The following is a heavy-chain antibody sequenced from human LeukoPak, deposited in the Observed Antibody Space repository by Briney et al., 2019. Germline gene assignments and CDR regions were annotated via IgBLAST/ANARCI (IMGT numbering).Heavy chain of an antibody. CDR3: ARTPAHSSSYYFDY. V-gene: IGHV3-48*01. CDR2: ITWGRDNL. J-gene: IGHJ4*02. D-gene: IGHD6-13*01. Sequence: GGSLRLSCAASGFTFSSYAMHWVRQAPGKGLEWVSGITWGRDNLAYAASVKGRFTISRDNAKNSLYLQMNSLRAEDTAVYYCARTPAHSSSYYFDYWGQGTLVTVSS. CDR1: GFTFSSYA.